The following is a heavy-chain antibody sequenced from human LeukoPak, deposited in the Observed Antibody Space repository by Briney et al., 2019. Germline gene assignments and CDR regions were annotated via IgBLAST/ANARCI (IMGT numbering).Heavy chain of an antibody. CDR2: INHSGSI. CDR3: ARGEMYYYDSSGPAFDY. V-gene: IGHV4-34*01. CDR1: GGSFSGYY. J-gene: IGHJ4*02. Sequence: SETLSLTCAVYGGSFSGYYWSWIRQPPGKGLEWIGEINHSGSINYNPSLKSRVTISVDTSKNQFSLKLSSVTAADTAVYYCARGEMYYYDSSGPAFDYWGQGTLVTVSS. D-gene: IGHD3-22*01.